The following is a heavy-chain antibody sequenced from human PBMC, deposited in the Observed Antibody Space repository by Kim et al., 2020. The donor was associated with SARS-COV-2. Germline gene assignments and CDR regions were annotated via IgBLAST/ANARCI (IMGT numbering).Heavy chain of an antibody. D-gene: IGHD6-19*01. V-gene: IGHV3-21*04. CDR3: ARVLTSGWSYFDY. Sequence: YADSRKGRFTSSRDNARASLYLQMNSLRAEDTAVYYCARVLTSGWSYFDYWGQGTLVTVSS. J-gene: IGHJ4*02.